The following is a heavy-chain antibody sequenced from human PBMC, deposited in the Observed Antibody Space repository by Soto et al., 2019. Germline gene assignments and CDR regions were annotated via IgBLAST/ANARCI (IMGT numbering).Heavy chain of an antibody. CDR2: ISWNSGNL. D-gene: IGHD4-17*01. V-gene: IGHV3-9*01. CDR1: GFTFDDYA. J-gene: IGHJ4*02. Sequence: EVQLVESGGGLVQPGRSLRLSCAASGFTFDDYAMHWVRQPPGKGLEWVSSISWNSGNLGYADSVKGRFTISRDNAKHSLYLQMNSLRGEDTALYYFAKGASTTVFAFNDYWGQGTLVTVSS. CDR3: AKGASTTVFAFNDY.